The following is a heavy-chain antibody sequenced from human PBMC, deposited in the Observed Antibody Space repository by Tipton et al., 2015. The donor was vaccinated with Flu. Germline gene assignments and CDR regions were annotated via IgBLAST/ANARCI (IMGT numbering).Heavy chain of an antibody. CDR2: IYYSGST. V-gene: IGHV4-31*03. D-gene: IGHD3-3*01. J-gene: IGHJ5*02. CDR1: GGSISSGGYY. Sequence: LRLSCTVSGGSISSGGYYWSWIRQHPGKGLEWIGYIYYSGSTYYNPSLKSRVTISVDTSKNQFSLKLSSVTAADTAVYYCARREEYYDFWSGYYTRGWFDPWGQGTLVTVSS. CDR3: ARREEYYDFWSGYYTRGWFDP.